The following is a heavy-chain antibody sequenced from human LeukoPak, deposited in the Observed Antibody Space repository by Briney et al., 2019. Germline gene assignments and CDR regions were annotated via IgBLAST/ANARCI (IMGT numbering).Heavy chain of an antibody. Sequence: PGGSLRLSCTASGFTFGDYAMSWVRQAPGKGLEWVGFIRSKGYGGTTAYAASVKGRFTISRDDSKSIAYLQMNSLTTEDTAVYYCTRLGITIFGVVIIPGDYFDYWGQGTLVTVSS. CDR1: GFTFGDYA. CDR3: TRLGITIFGVVIIPGDYFDY. V-gene: IGHV3-49*04. J-gene: IGHJ4*02. D-gene: IGHD3-3*01. CDR2: IRSKGYGGTT.